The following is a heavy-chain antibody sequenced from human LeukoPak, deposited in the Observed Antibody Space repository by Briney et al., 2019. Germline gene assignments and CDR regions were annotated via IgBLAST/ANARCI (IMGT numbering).Heavy chain of an antibody. Sequence: RTSETLSLTCTVSGGSISSYYWSWIRQPPGKGLEWIGYIYYSGSTNYNPSLKSRVTISVDTSKNQFSLKLSSVTAADTAVYHCARAADFWSGSSRWFDPWGRGTLVTVSS. CDR2: IYYSGST. D-gene: IGHD3-3*01. V-gene: IGHV4-59*01. CDR3: ARAADFWSGSSRWFDP. J-gene: IGHJ5*02. CDR1: GGSISSYY.